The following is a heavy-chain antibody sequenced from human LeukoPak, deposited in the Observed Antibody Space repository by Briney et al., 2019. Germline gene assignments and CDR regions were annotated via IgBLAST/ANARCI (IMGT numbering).Heavy chain of an antibody. CDR2: ISYDGSNK. D-gene: IGHD3-22*01. CDR3: ARSQGSGYPEEAFDI. J-gene: IGHJ3*02. CDR1: GFTFSSYA. Sequence: GRSLRLSCAASGFTFSSYAMHWVRQAPGKGLEWVAVISYDGSNKYYADSVKGRFTISRDNSKNTLYLQMNSLRAEDTAVYYCARSQGSGYPEEAFDIWGQGTMVTVSS. V-gene: IGHV3-30*04.